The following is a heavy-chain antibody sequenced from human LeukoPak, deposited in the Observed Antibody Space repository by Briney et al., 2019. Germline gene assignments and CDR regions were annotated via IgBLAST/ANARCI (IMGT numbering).Heavy chain of an antibody. CDR1: GGSFSSYY. D-gene: IGHD3-3*01. V-gene: IGHV4-59*01. J-gene: IGHJ4*02. CDR3: ARASIFGVVRATDY. Sequence: PSETLSLTCTVSGGSFSSYYWSWIRQPPGKGLEWIGYIYYSGTTNYNPSLKSRLTISVDTSKNQFSLKLSSVTAADTAIYYCARASIFGVVRATDYWGQGTLVTVSS. CDR2: IYYSGTT.